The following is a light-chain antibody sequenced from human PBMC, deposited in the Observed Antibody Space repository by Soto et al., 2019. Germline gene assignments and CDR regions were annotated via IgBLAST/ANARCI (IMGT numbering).Light chain of an antibody. Sequence: QSVLTQPRSVSGSPGQSVTISCTGTSSDVGVYKYVSWYEHHPGKAPKLIIYDDTKRPSGVPDRFSASKSGITASLTISGLQAEDEADYYCCSHAGSYTWVFGGGTKLTVL. CDR3: CSHAGSYTWV. J-gene: IGLJ3*02. CDR2: DDT. CDR1: SSDVGVYKY. V-gene: IGLV2-11*01.